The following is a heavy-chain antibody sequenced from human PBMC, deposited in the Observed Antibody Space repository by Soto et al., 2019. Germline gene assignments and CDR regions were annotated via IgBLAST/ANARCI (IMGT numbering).Heavy chain of an antibody. D-gene: IGHD3-16*02. V-gene: IGHV4-39*01. CDR2: IYYSGST. Sequence: SETLSLTCTVSGGSISSSSYYWGWIRQPPGKGLEWIGSIYYSGSTYYNPSLKSRVTISVDTSKNQFSLKLSSVTAADTAVYYCARHALMITFGGVIVIGRYFDYWGQGTLVTVSS. CDR3: ARHALMITFGGVIVIGRYFDY. J-gene: IGHJ4*02. CDR1: GGSISSSSYY.